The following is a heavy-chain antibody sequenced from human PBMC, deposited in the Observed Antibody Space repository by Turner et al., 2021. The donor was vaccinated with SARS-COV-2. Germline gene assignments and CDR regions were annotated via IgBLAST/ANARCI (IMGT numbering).Heavy chain of an antibody. J-gene: IGHJ4*02. V-gene: IGHV3-30*18. CDR2: ISYDGSNK. CDR1: GFTFSSYG. Sequence: QVQLVESGGGVVQPGRSLRLSCAASGFTFSSYGMHWVRQAPGKGLEWVAVISYDGSNKYYADSVKGRFTISGDNSKNTLYLQMNSLRAEDTAVYYCAKGASQHFDYWGQGTLVTVSS. D-gene: IGHD5-18*01. CDR3: AKGASQHFDY.